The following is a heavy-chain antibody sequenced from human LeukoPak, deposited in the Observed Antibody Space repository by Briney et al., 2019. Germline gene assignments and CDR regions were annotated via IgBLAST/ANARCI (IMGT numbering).Heavy chain of an antibody. J-gene: IGHJ6*02. D-gene: IGHD3-16*01. Sequence: ASVKVSCKASGYTFTSYGISWVRQAPGQGLEWMGWISAYNGNTNYAQKLQGRVTMTTDTSTSTAYMELRGLRSDDTAVYYCARDRPDYVWGSYRYYYGMDVWGQGTTVTVSS. V-gene: IGHV1-18*01. CDR3: ARDRPDYVWGSYRYYYGMDV. CDR1: GYTFTSYG. CDR2: ISAYNGNT.